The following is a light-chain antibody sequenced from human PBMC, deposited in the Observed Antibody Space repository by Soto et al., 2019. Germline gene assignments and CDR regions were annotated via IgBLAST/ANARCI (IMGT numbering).Light chain of an antibody. CDR1: SGDVGAYDR. Sequence: QSALTQPASVSGSHGQSITISCTGTSGDVGAYDRVSWYQHHPGAAPKLMVYDATRRPSGISNRFSGSKSGNTASLTISGLQAEDEAAYYCSSYASSNSWVFGGGTKLTVL. CDR3: SSYASSNSWV. CDR2: DAT. J-gene: IGLJ3*02. V-gene: IGLV2-23*01.